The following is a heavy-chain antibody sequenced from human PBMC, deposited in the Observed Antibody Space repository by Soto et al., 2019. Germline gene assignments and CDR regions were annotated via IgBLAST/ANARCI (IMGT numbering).Heavy chain of an antibody. J-gene: IGHJ3*02. CDR1: GFTFSSYG. CDR2: IWYDGSNK. Sequence: QVQLVESGGGVVQPGRSLRLSCAASGFTFSSYGMHWVRQAPGTGLEWVAVIWYDGSNKYYADSVKGRFTISRDNSKNTLYLQMNSLRAEDTAVYYCARDPWNHEADPPGAFDIWGQGTMVTVSS. V-gene: IGHV3-33*01. D-gene: IGHD1-1*01. CDR3: ARDPWNHEADPPGAFDI.